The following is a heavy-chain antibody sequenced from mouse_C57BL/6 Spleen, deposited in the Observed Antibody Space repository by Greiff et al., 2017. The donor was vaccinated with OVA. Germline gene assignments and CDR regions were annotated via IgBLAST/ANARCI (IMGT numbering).Heavy chain of an antibody. V-gene: IGHV1-69*01. CDR1: GYTFTSYW. CDR3: ARGRARGYYAMDY. J-gene: IGHJ4*01. CDR2: IDPSDSYT. D-gene: IGHD1-1*01. Sequence: VQLQQPGAELVMPGASVKLSCKASGYTFTSYWMHWVKQRPGQGLEWIGEIDPSDSYTNYNQKFKGKSTLTVDKSSSTAYMQLSSLTSEDSAVYYCARGRARGYYAMDYWGQGTSVTVSS.